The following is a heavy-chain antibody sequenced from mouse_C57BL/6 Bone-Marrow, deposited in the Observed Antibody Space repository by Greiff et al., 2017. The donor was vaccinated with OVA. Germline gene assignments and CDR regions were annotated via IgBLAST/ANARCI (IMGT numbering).Heavy chain of an antibody. D-gene: IGHD2-1*01. Sequence: EVMLVESGGGLVQPKGSLKLSCAASGFSFNTYAMNWVRQAPGKGLEWVARIRSKSNNYATYYADSVKDRFTISRDDSESMLYLQMNNLKTEDTAMYYCVRPHYYGNYEGFAYWGQGTLVTVSA. CDR1: GFSFNTYA. CDR2: IRSKSNNYAT. J-gene: IGHJ3*01. CDR3: VRPHYYGNYEGFAY. V-gene: IGHV10-1*01.